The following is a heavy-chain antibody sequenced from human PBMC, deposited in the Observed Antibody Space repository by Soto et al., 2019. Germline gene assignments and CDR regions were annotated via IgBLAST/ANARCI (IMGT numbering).Heavy chain of an antibody. CDR2: IYYSGST. CDR1: GGSISSYY. D-gene: IGHD2-2*01. J-gene: IGHJ5*02. CDR3: ARGDCSSTSCYVHWFDP. Sequence: PSETLSLTCTVSGGSISSYYWSWIRQPPGKGLEWIGYIYYSGSTNYNPSLKSRVTISVDTSKNQFSLKLSSVTAADTAVYYCARGDCSSTSCYVHWFDPWGQGTLVTVSS. V-gene: IGHV4-59*01.